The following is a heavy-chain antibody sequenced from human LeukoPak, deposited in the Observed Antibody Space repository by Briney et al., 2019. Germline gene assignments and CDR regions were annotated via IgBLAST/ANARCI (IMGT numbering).Heavy chain of an antibody. D-gene: IGHD2-2*01. CDR2: IYHSGNT. Sequence: SGTLSLTCTVSGGSISSSNWWNWVRQPPGKGLEWIGQIYHSGNTYYSPSLKRRVTISIDKSENRLSLKLTSVTAADTAVYYCARELTYYSDTSCDNWFDPWGQGTLVTVSS. CDR1: GGSISSSNW. J-gene: IGHJ5*02. CDR3: ARELTYYSDTSCDNWFDP. V-gene: IGHV4-4*02.